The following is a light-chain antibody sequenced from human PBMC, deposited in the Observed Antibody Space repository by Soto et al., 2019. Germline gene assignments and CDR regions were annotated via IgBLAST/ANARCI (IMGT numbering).Light chain of an antibody. CDR3: QQYYDYSWT. CDR1: QNIGDW. V-gene: IGKV1-5*03. J-gene: IGKJ1*01. Sequence: DIQMTQSPSTLSASIGDRVTITCRASQNIGDWLAWFQQKPGKAPKLLIYKASSLESGVPATFSDFASGTDFSLTISSLQPDDFATYYCQQYYDYSWTFGKGTKVEIK. CDR2: KAS.